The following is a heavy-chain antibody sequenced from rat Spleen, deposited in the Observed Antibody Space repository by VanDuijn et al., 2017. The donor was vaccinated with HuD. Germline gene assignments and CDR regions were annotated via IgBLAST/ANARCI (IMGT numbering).Heavy chain of an antibody. CDR1: GFTFSDYY. V-gene: IGHV5-22*01. CDR3: ARQWDY. Sequence: EVHLVESGGGLVQPGRSMKLSCAASGFTFSDYYMAWVRQAPKKGLEWVASISYEGSGTYYGDSVKGRFTISRDNAKSTLYLQMDSLRSEDTATYYCARQWDYWGQGVMVTVSS. CDR2: ISYEGSGT. J-gene: IGHJ2*01.